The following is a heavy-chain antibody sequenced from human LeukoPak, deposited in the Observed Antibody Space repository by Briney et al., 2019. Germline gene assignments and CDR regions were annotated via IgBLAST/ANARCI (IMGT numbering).Heavy chain of an antibody. J-gene: IGHJ5*02. Sequence: ASVKVSCKASGYSLTNYYLHWARQAPGEGVEWMGWINPDSGDTRSAEKFQGRVPMTRDPSVNTAYMELSGLSSDDTAVYYCARDRAAGGSHNWFDPWGQGTLVTVSS. D-gene: IGHD6-13*01. CDR1: GYSLTNYY. CDR3: ARDRAAGGSHNWFDP. CDR2: INPDSGDT. V-gene: IGHV1-2*02.